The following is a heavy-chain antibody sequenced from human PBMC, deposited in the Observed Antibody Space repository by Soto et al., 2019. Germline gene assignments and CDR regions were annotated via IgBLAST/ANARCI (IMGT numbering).Heavy chain of an antibody. CDR2: ISAYNGNT. D-gene: IGHD5-18*01. Sequence: SVEVSCKASGYTFTSYGISWVRQAPGQGLEWMGWISAYNGNTNYAQKLQGRVTMTTDTSTSTAYMELRSLRSDDTAVYYCARDPREIQLWSYYYYYGMDVWGQGTTVTVSS. CDR1: GYTFTSYG. CDR3: ARDPREIQLWSYYYYYGMDV. V-gene: IGHV1-18*04. J-gene: IGHJ6*02.